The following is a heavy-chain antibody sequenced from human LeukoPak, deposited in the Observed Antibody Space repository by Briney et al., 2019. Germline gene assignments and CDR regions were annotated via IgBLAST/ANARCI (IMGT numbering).Heavy chain of an antibody. D-gene: IGHD5-24*01. Sequence: PWRSLRLSCAASGFTFSSYAMHWVRQAPGKGLEWVAVISYDGSNKYYADSVKGRFTISRDNSKNTLYLQMNSLRAEDTAVYYCARGRKIFDYWGQGTLVTVSS. J-gene: IGHJ4*02. V-gene: IGHV3-30*04. CDR2: ISYDGSNK. CDR3: ARGRKIFDY. CDR1: GFTFSSYA.